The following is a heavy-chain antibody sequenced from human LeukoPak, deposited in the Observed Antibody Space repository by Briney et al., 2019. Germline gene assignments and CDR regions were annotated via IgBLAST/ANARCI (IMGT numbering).Heavy chain of an antibody. V-gene: IGHV4-59*02. D-gene: IGHD4-17*01. J-gene: IGHJ4*02. CDR2: IYHTGHT. CDR1: GGSVSGYY. Sequence: SETLSLTCTVSGGSVSGYYWSWIRQPPGGGLEWIGYIYHTGHTHYNASLKGRVTISLDTSKNQFSLKLSSVTAADTAVYYCARGQGTVTTHWGQGTLVTVPS. CDR3: ARGQGTVTTH.